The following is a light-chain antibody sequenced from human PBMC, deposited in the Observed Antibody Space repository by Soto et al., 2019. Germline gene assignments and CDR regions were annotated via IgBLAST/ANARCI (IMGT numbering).Light chain of an antibody. V-gene: IGKV1-5*03. Sequence: DIQMTQSPSTLSASVGDRVTISCRASQSVSTSLAWYQQKPGKAPQLLIYKQSTLESGVPSRFSGSGSATEFTLTISSLQPDDFATYYCQQYNGYSWTFGQGTKVVIK. CDR3: QQYNGYSWT. CDR1: QSVSTS. J-gene: IGKJ1*01. CDR2: KQS.